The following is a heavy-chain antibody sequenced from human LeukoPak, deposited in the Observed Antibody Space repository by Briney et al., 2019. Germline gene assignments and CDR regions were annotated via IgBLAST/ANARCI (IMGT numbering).Heavy chain of an antibody. Sequence: PSETLSLTCTVSGGSISNYYWSWIRQPPGKGLEWIGSIYYSGSTYYNPSLKSRVTISVDTSKNQFSLKLSSVTAADTAVYYCARSPRGGFGELLSPIDYWGQGTLVTVSS. D-gene: IGHD3-10*01. CDR3: ARSPRGGFGELLSPIDY. CDR1: GGSISNYY. CDR2: IYYSGST. J-gene: IGHJ4*02. V-gene: IGHV4-59*05.